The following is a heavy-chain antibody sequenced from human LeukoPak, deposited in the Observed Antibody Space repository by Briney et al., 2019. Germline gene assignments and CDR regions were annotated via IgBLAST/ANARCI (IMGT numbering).Heavy chain of an antibody. CDR3: ARQSMVRGVSYYYYYMDV. V-gene: IGHV4-59*01. CDR1: GGSISSYY. CDR2: IYYSGST. Sequence: SETLSLTCTVSGGSISSYYWSWIRQPPGKGLEWIGYIYYSGSTNYNPSLKSRVTISVDTSKNQFSLKLSSVTAADTAVYYCARQSMVRGVSYYYYYMDVWGKGTTVTVSS. J-gene: IGHJ6*03. D-gene: IGHD3-10*01.